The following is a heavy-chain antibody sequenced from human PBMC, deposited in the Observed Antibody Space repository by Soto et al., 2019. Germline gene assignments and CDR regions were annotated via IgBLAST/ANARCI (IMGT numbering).Heavy chain of an antibody. V-gene: IGHV4-34*01. J-gene: IGHJ5*02. CDR2: INHSGST. CDR3: ARGRDTAMVSKGNWFDP. D-gene: IGHD5-18*01. Sequence: SETLSLTCAVYGGSFSGYYWSWIRQPPGKGLEWIGEINHSGSTNYNPSLKSRVTISVDTSKNQISLKLSSVTVADTAVYYCARGRDTAMVSKGNWFDPWGQGTPVTVS. CDR1: GGSFSGYY.